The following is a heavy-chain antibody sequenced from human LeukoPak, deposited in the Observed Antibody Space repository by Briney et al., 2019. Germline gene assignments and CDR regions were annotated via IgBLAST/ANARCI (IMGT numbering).Heavy chain of an antibody. J-gene: IGHJ5*02. CDR1: GGSISSFY. CDR3: ARGDRAVAGAWGWLDP. Sequence: SETLSLTCTVSGGSISSFYWSWIRKSAGKGLEWIGRIYTTGSTNYNPSLKSRVTMSVDTSKNQFSLKLSSVTAADTAVYYCARGDRAVAGAWGWLDPWGQGTLVTVSS. CDR2: IYTTGST. V-gene: IGHV4-4*07. D-gene: IGHD6-19*01.